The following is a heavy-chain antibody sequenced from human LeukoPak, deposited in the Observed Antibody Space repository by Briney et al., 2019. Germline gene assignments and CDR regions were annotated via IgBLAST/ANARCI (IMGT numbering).Heavy chain of an antibody. CDR3: ARVPGGSYYYYYYMDV. V-gene: IGHV3-20*04. CDR1: GFTFDDYG. CDR2: INWNGGST. D-gene: IGHD1-26*01. J-gene: IGHJ6*03. Sequence: SGGSLRLSCAASGFTFDDYGMSWVRHAPGKGLEWVSGINWNGGSTGYADSVKGRFTISRDNAKNSLYLQMNSLRAEDTALYYCARVPGGSYYYYYYMDVWGKGTTVTVSS.